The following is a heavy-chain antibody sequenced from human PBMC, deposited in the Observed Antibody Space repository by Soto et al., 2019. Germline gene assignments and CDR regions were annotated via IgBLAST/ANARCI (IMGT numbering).Heavy chain of an antibody. D-gene: IGHD2-2*01. J-gene: IGHJ4*02. Sequence: QVQLVQSGAEVKKPGASVKVSCKTPGYTFRSYGISWVRQAPGQGLEWMGWISAYNGNTNSAQKVQGRVIMTTDTSTSTAYMELRNLTSDDTAVYYCARGKVVVVPAALGLFDYWGQGTLVTVSS. CDR3: ARGKVVVVPAALGLFDY. CDR1: GYTFRSYG. V-gene: IGHV1-18*01. CDR2: ISAYNGNT.